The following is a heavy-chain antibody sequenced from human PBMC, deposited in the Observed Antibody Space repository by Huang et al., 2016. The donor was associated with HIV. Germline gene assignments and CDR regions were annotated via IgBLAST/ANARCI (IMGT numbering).Heavy chain of an antibody. D-gene: IGHD5-18*01. CDR3: ARQVDGFRSHFDF. V-gene: IGHV5-51*01. Sequence: EVLLVQSGAELKEPGESLKISCKASGYGFSSYWIGWVRQKPGKGLEWMGSVYPRDAETKSSPSFDGQVTSSADKSTRTAYLQWESLKAPDTAIYFCARQVDGFRSHFDFWGQGTLVSVSS. J-gene: IGHJ4*02. CDR1: GYGFSSYW. CDR2: VYPRDAET.